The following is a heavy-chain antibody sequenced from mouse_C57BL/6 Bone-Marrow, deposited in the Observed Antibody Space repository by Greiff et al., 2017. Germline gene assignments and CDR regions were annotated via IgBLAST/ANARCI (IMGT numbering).Heavy chain of an antibody. Sequence: EVQLQQSGAELVRPGASVTLSCTASGFNIKDDYMHWVKQRPEQGLEWIGWIDPENGDTEYASKFQGKATITADPSSNTAYLQLSSVKSEDNSVEYCTSVCDGSSYFDYWGQGTTLTVSS. D-gene: IGHD1-1*01. CDR1: GFNIKDDY. J-gene: IGHJ2*01. CDR3: TSVCDGSSYFDY. CDR2: IDPENGDT. V-gene: IGHV14-4*01.